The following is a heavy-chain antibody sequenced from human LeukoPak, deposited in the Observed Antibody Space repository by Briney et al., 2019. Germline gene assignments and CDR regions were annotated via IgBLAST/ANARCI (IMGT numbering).Heavy chain of an antibody. V-gene: IGHV3-15*01. CDR2: IKSKIDGGTT. CDR3: TIGDGWLPN. CDR1: GFTFSNAW. D-gene: IGHD5-24*01. Sequence: PGGSLRLSCAVFGFTFSNAWMTWVRQAPGKGLEWVCRIKSKIDGGTTEYAAPVKGRFTISRDDSKNTLYLQMNSLKTEDTAVYYCTIGDGWLPNWGQGTLVTVSS. J-gene: IGHJ4*02.